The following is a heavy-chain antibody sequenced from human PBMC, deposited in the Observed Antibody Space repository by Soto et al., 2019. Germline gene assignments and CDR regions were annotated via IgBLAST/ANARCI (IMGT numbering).Heavy chain of an antibody. D-gene: IGHD2-2*01. V-gene: IGHV4-31*03. J-gene: IGHJ6*02. CDR3: ARGAYCSRTSCYRDYYYGMDV. Sequence: PRSLTGTVSGGCISSGGYYWSWIRQHPGKGVEWIGYIYYSGSTYYNPSLKSRVTISVDTSKNQFSLKLRSVTDADKAVYYCARGAYCSRTSCYRDYYYGMDVWGQGTTVTVSS. CDR1: GGCISSGGYY. CDR2: IYYSGST.